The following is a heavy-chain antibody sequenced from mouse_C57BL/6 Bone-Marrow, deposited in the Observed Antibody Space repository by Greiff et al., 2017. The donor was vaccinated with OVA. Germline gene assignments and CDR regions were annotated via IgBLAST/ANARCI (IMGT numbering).Heavy chain of an antibody. Sequence: QVQLKQSGAELLKPGASVTLSCKATGYTFTGYWLEWVKQRPGHGLEWIGEILPGSGSTNYNEQFKGKATFTADTSSNTAYMQLSSLTTEDSAIYYCARDRWLLGFDDWGQGTTLTVSS. CDR1: GYTFTGYW. D-gene: IGHD2-3*01. V-gene: IGHV1-9*01. J-gene: IGHJ2*01. CDR2: ILPGSGST. CDR3: ARDRWLLGFDD.